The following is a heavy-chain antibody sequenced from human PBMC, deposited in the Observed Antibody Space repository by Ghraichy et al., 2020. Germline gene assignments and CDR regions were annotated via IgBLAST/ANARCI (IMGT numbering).Heavy chain of an antibody. CDR1: GFTFSNYW. J-gene: IGHJ4*02. CDR2: IKEDGREK. CDR3: VKRFGSSWSGWDY. V-gene: IGHV3-7*03. Sequence: GGSLRLSCAASGFTFSNYWMSWVRQAPGKGLEWVANIKEDGREKYYVDSVKGRFTVSRDNAKNSLYLQMNSLRAEDTALYYCVKRFGSSWSGWDYWGQGVLVTVSS. D-gene: IGHD6-13*01.